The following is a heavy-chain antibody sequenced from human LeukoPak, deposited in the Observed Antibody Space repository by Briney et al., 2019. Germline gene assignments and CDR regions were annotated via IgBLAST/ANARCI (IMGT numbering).Heavy chain of an antibody. Sequence: SETLPLACTVSVGSISGYYWSWIRQPAGKGLDWIGRIYTSGTTNYNPSLKSRVTLSVDTSKNQFSLKLSSVTAADTAVYYCARLRYSSGWSYFDHWGQGTLVTVSS. V-gene: IGHV4-4*07. J-gene: IGHJ4*02. CDR3: ARLRYSSGWSYFDH. D-gene: IGHD6-19*01. CDR2: IYTSGTT. CDR1: VGSISGYY.